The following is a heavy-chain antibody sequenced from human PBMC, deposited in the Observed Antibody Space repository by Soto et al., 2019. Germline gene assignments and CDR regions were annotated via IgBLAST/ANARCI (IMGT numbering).Heavy chain of an antibody. D-gene: IGHD6-13*01. V-gene: IGHV6-1*01. CDR1: GDSVPSNSAA. CDR2: TYHRSKWYN. J-gene: IGHJ4*02. CDR3: ARAVGYLDS. Sequence: QVQLQQSGPGLVKPSQTLSLTCAISGDSVPSNSAAWNWIRQSPSRGLEWLGRTYHRSKWYNEYAASLKSRITISPDTSKNQFSLQLHSVSPEDTAVYYCARAVGYLDSWGQGTLVTVSS.